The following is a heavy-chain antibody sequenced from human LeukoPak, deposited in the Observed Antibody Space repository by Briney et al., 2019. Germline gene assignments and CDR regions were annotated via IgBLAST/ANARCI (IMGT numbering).Heavy chain of an antibody. CDR3: ATDSLYYYDGSGYFQNDF. CDR2: FDPQDGQI. CDR1: GYTLTELS. D-gene: IGHD3-22*01. Sequence: ASVKVSCKVSGYTLTELSLHWVRQAPGQGLEWMGGFDPQDGQIIYAQKFQGRVTMTEDTSTNTAYMELSSLRSEDTTVYYCATDSLYYYDGSGYFQNDFWGQGTLVTVSS. J-gene: IGHJ4*02. V-gene: IGHV1-24*01.